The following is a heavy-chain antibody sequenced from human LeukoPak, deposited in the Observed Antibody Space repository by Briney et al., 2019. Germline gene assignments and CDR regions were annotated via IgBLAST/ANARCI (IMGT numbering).Heavy chain of an antibody. V-gene: IGHV3-23*01. J-gene: IGHJ4*01. CDR2: VTGGGDGT. Sequence: LSGGSLRLSCVASGFIISSYALAWVRQTPGKGREWVSAVTGGGDGTHYIDSVKGRFTISREKWKNSIYLQMNSLRAEDTAIYFCGSDPNGDYVGALGYWGRGTLVTVSS. D-gene: IGHD2-8*01. CDR1: GFIISSYA. CDR3: GSDPNGDYVGALGY.